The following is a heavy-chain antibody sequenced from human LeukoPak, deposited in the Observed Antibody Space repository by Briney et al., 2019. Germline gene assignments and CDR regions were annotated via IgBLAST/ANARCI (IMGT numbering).Heavy chain of an antibody. CDR1: GYTFTGYY. J-gene: IGHJ2*01. CDR2: INPNSGGT. Sequence: ASVKVSCKASGYTFTGYYMHWVRQAPGQGLEWMGWINPNSGGTNYAQKFQGRVTMTRDTSISTAYMELSRLRSDDTAVYYCARDFYPGYWYFDLWGRGTLVTVSS. D-gene: IGHD3-3*01. CDR3: ARDFYPGYWYFDL. V-gene: IGHV1-2*02.